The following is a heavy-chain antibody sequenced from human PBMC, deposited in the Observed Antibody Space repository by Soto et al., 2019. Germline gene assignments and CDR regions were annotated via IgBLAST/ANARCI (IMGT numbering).Heavy chain of an antibody. CDR1: DGSVNSGSYY. Sequence: PSGPLSLTCTVSDGSVNSGSYYWTWIRPPPGKGLEWIGYLYSSGRAPFHPSLTSRVIISVDPSINQFSMKLSSVTDAATAVYFCARDELALIDSWGQGTMVTVSS. J-gene: IGHJ5*01. V-gene: IGHV4-61*01. D-gene: IGHD6-13*01. CDR2: LYSSGRA. CDR3: ARDELALIDS.